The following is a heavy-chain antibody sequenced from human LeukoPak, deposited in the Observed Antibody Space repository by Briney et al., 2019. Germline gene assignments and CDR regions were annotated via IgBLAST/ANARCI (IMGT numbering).Heavy chain of an antibody. CDR1: GGSISSYY. CDR2: IYYSGST. CDR3: AGVYDYVWGSYGYYGMDV. D-gene: IGHD3-16*01. V-gene: IGHV4-59*01. J-gene: IGHJ6*02. Sequence: SETLSLTCTVSGGSISSYYWSWIRQPPGKGLEWIGYIYYSGSTNYNPSLESRVTISVDTSKNQFSLKLSSVTAADTAVYYCAGVYDYVWGSYGYYGMDVWGQGTTVTVSS.